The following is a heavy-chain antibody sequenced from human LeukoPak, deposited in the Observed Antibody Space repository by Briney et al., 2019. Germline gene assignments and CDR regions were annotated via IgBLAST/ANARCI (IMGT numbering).Heavy chain of an antibody. V-gene: IGHV3-7*03. D-gene: IGHD1-26*01. CDR1: GFTFSSYW. Sequence: GGSLRLSCVASGFTFSSYWATWVRQAPGKGLEWVANIDPDGSHQYYADSVKGRFTISRDNAKNSLYLQMNSLRDDDMALYYCARGNSGSYSQDWFGPWGQGTLVTVSS. CDR2: IDPDGSHQ. J-gene: IGHJ5*02. CDR3: ARGNSGSYSQDWFGP.